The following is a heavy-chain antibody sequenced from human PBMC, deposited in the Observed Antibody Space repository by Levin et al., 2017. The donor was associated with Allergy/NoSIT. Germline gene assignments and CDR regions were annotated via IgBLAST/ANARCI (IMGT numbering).Heavy chain of an antibody. CDR1: GFTVSSNY. J-gene: IGHJ2*01. D-gene: IGHD3-22*01. Sequence: GGSLRLSCAASGFTVSSNYMTWVRQAPGKGLEWVSLIHVDGATTYADSVRGRFTISRDNSRNTLHLQMNSLRVEDTAVYYCARDSSGSTKIGYFDLWGRGTLVTVSS. V-gene: IGHV3-53*01. CDR2: IHVDGAT. CDR3: ARDSSGSTKIGYFDL.